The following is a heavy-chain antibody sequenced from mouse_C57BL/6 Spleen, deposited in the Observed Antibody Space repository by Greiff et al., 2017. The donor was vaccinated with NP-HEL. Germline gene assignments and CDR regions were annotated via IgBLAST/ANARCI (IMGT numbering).Heavy chain of an antibody. J-gene: IGHJ1*03. CDR3: ARGGIYYYGRGYFDV. CDR1: GYTFTSYW. D-gene: IGHD1-1*01. Sequence: QVQLKQPGAELVKPGASVKLSCKASGYTFTSYWMHWVKQRPGQGLEWIGMIHPNSGSTNYNEKFKSKATLTVDKSSSTAYMQLSSLTSEDSAVYYCARGGIYYYGRGYFDVWGTGTTVTVSS. CDR2: IHPNSGST. V-gene: IGHV1-64*01.